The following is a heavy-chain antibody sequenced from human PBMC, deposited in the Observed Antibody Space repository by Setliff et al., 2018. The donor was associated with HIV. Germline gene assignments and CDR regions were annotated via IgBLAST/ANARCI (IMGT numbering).Heavy chain of an antibody. CDR2: FDHEEGKI. D-gene: IGHD3-3*02. CDR3: AAPSSVYIFGVLTPVSFNY. J-gene: IGHJ4*02. CDR1: GDTLTKLS. Sequence: ASVKVSCKVSGDTLTKLSIYWVRQAPGKGLEWMGGFDHEEGKIIYAQKFQGRVSMTEDTSTDTAYMDLSSLRSDDTAVYYCAAPSSVYIFGVLTPVSFNYWGQGTLVTVSS. V-gene: IGHV1-24*01.